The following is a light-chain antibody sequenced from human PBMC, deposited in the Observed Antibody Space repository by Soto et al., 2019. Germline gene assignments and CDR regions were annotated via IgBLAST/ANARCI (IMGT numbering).Light chain of an antibody. CDR1: SSDVGGYNY. V-gene: IGLV2-8*02. CDR3: SSYAGSNNPYV. CDR2: EVS. Sequence: QSVLTQPASASRSHVQSLTISSTGTSSDVGGYNYVSWYQQHPGKAPKLMIYEVSKRPSGVPDRFSGSKSGNTASLTVSGLQAEDEADYYCSSYAGSNNPYVFGTGTKVTVL. J-gene: IGLJ1*01.